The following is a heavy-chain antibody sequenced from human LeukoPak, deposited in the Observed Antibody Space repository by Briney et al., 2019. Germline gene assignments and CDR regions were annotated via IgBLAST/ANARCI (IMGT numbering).Heavy chain of an antibody. Sequence: PGGSLRLSCAASGFTFSNYAMSWVRQAPGKGLEWVSAISGSGGSTYYADSVKGRFTISRDNAKNSLYLQMSSLRAEDTAVYYCARGALQWLAHDAFDIWGQGTMVTVSS. CDR1: GFTFSNYA. CDR2: ISGSGGST. D-gene: IGHD6-19*01. CDR3: ARGALQWLAHDAFDI. J-gene: IGHJ3*02. V-gene: IGHV3-23*01.